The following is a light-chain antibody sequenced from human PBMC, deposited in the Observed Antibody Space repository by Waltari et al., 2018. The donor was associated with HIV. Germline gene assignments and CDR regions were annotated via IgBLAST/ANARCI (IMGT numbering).Light chain of an antibody. CDR1: QTIVYY. J-gene: IGKJ1*01. V-gene: IGKV1-39*01. Sequence: DIQMTQSPTSLAASVGDRVTITCRSSQTIVYYLNWYQQIPGRPPKLLIHSASTLQSGVPSRFTGSGSGTDFTLTISGLQREDFATYFCQQSYGTPPWTFGQGTRVEV. CDR3: QQSYGTPPWT. CDR2: SAS.